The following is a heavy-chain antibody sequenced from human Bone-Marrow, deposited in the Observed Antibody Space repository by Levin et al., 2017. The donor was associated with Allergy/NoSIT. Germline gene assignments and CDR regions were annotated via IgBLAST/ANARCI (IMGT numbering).Heavy chain of an antibody. D-gene: IGHD5-12*01. CDR1: GYDFITYW. V-gene: IGHV5-51*01. J-gene: IGHJ4*02. CDR3: ARFGSGYDLGEVDY. CDR2: IYPGDSYT. Sequence: VASVKVSCKGSGYDFITYWIGWVRQTPGKGLEWMGIIYPGDSYTRYNPSFQGQVTLSADKSFSTAYLQWSSLTASDTATYYCARFGSGYDLGEVDYWGQGTLVTVSS.